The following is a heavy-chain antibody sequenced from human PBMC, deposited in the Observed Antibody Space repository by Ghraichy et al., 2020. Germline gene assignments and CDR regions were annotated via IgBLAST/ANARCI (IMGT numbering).Heavy chain of an antibody. J-gene: IGHJ4*02. V-gene: IGHV3-23*01. D-gene: IGHD3-22*01. CDR1: GFTFNSYA. CDR2: ISGSGGST. CDR3: AKGGSGYYQHFDY. Sequence: GGSLRLSCAASGFTFNSYAMSWFRPAPGKGLEWVSVISGSGGSTYYADSVKGRFTISRDNSKNTLYLQMNSLRAEDTAVYYCAKGGSGYYQHFDYWGQGTLVSVSS.